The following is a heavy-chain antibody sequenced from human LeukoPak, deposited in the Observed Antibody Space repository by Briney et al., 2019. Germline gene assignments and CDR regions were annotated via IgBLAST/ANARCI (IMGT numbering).Heavy chain of an antibody. CDR1: GFTFSTSW. CDR3: ASSHDSAGND. D-gene: IGHD2-15*01. CDR2: INPDVRAT. J-gene: IGHJ1*01. V-gene: IGHV3-7*01. Sequence: GGSLRFSCAASGFTFSTSWMSWVRQAPGKGLEWLANINPDVRATFYVDSVNGRFIISRDNAKNSLFLQMSSLRDDDTALYYCASSHDSAGNDWGQGTVVTVYS.